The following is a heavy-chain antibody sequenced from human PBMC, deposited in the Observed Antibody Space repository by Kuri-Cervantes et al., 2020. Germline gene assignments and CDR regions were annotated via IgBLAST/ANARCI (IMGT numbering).Heavy chain of an antibody. V-gene: IGHV1-24*01. CDR3: ARSTMIVVADQGFDY. Sequence: ASVKVSCKVSGYTLTELSMHWVRQAPGKGLEWMGGFDPEDGETIYAQKFQGRVTMTRDTSASTVYLELSSLSSEDMAVYYCARSTMIVVADQGFDYWGQGTLVTVSS. J-gene: IGHJ4*02. D-gene: IGHD3-22*01. CDR1: GYTLTELS. CDR2: FDPEDGET.